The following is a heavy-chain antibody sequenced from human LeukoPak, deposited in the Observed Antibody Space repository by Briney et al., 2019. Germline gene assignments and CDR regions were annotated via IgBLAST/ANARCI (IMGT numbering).Heavy chain of an antibody. Sequence: SETLSLTCTVSGGSISSSSYYWGWIRQPPGKGLEWIGSIYYSGSTYYNPSLKSRVTISVDTSKNQFSLKLSSVTAADTAVYYCARGGYSSGWLHQTIDYWGQGTLVTVSS. D-gene: IGHD6-19*01. V-gene: IGHV4-39*01. CDR1: GGSISSSSYY. CDR3: ARGGYSSGWLHQTIDY. J-gene: IGHJ4*02. CDR2: IYYSGST.